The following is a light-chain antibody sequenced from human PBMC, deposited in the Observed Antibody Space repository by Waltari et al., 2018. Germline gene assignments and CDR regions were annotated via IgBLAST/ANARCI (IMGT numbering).Light chain of an antibody. V-gene: IGKV1-5*01. CDR1: QSISGW. CDR2: DAS. CDR3: QQYSGLWT. Sequence: DIQMTQSPSTLSASVGDRVTIACRASQSISGWLAWYQQEPGKAPKLLIYDASNLESGVPSRFIGSGSGTEFTLTISSLQPDDFATYYCQQYSGLWTFGQGTKVEIK. J-gene: IGKJ1*01.